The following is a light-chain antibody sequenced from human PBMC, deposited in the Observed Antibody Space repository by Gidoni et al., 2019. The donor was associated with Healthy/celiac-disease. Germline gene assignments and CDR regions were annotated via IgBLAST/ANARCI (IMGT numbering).Light chain of an antibody. J-gene: IGKJ5*01. CDR2: WAS. CDR1: QSVLYSSNNKNY. V-gene: IGKV4-1*01. Sequence: IVMTQSPDYLAVSLGERATINCKSSQSVLYSSNNKNYLAWYQQKPGQPPKLLIYWASTRESGVPDRFSGSGSGTDFTLTISSLQAEDVAVYYCQQYYSTPITFGQGTRLEIK. CDR3: QQYYSTPIT.